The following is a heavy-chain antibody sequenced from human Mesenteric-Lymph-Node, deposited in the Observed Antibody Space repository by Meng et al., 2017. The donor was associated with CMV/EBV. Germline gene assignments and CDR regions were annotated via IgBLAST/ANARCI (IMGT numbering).Heavy chain of an antibody. CDR3: ARRYCVGGSCYYFDN. J-gene: IGHJ4*02. CDR1: GYISSTSSY. Sequence: GYISSTSSYWAWIRQSPGKGLEWIGSIFFSGSTYYNPSLKSRVTISVDTSKNQFSLKLSSVTAADTAVYYCARRYCVGGSCYYFDNWGQGTLVTVSS. V-gene: IGHV4-39*01. CDR2: IFFSGST. D-gene: IGHD2-15*01.